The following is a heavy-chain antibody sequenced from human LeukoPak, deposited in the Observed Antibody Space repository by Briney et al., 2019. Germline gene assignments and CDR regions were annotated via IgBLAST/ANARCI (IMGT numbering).Heavy chain of an antibody. CDR1: GYTFTGYY. D-gene: IGHD6-13*01. CDR3: AIDDRKSSSRLLDP. CDR2: INPNSGGT. J-gene: IGHJ5*02. Sequence: ASVKVSCKASGYTFTGYYMHWVRQAPGQGLEWMGWINPNSGGTNYAQKFQGRVTMTRDTSICTAYMELSRLRSDDTAVYYCAIDDRKSSSRLLDPWGQGTLVTVSS. V-gene: IGHV1-2*02.